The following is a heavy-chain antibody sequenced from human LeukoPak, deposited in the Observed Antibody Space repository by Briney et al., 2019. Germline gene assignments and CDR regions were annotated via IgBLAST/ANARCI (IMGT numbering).Heavy chain of an antibody. J-gene: IGHJ6*03. Sequence: ASVKVSCKASGYTFTGYHMHWVRQAPGQGLEWMGRINPNSGGTNYAQKFQGRVTMTRDTSISTAYMELSRLRSDDTAVYYCARTRPPPYGYYYYYMDVWGKGTTVTVSS. V-gene: IGHV1-2*06. CDR1: GYTFTGYH. D-gene: IGHD6-6*01. CDR3: ARTRPPPYGYYYYYMDV. CDR2: INPNSGGT.